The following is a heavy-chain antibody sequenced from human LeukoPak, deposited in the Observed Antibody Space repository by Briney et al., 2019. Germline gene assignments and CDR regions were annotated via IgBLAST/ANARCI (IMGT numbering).Heavy chain of an antibody. V-gene: IGHV4-39*01. Sequence: SETLSLTCTVSGGSITSSNYYWGWIRQPPGKGLEWIGSFYYSGSTNYNPSLKSRVTLSVDTSKNQFSLKLGSVTAADTAVYYCVYYYGSGSVEYWGQGTLVTVSS. CDR2: FYYSGST. CDR3: VYYYGSGSVEY. CDR1: GGSITSSNYY. J-gene: IGHJ4*02. D-gene: IGHD3-10*01.